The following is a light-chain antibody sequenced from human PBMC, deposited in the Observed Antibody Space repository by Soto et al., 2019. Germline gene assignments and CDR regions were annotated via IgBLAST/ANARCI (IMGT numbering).Light chain of an antibody. CDR2: GAS. V-gene: IGKV3-20*01. J-gene: IGKJ5*01. CDR1: QSVSSSY. CDR3: QQYGSSLT. Sequence: EIVLTQSPGTLSLSPVERATLSCRASQSVSSSYLAWYQQKPGQAPRLLIYGASSRATGIPDRFSGSGSGTDFTLTISRLEPEDFAVYYCQQYGSSLTVGGGTRLEI.